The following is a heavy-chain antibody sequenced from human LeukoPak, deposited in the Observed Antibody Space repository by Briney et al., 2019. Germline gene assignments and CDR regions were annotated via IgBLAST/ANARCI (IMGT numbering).Heavy chain of an antibody. CDR1: GYSISSGYY. CDR2: IYYSGST. Sequence: PSETLSLTCTVSGYSISSGYYWGWIRQPPGKGLEWIGSIYYSGSTYYNPSLKSRVTISVDTSKNQFSLKLSSVTAADTAVYYCARLRPLTGYYEGYYYYYYMDVWGKGTTVTISS. J-gene: IGHJ6*03. D-gene: IGHD3-9*01. V-gene: IGHV4-38-2*02. CDR3: ARLRPLTGYYEGYYYYYYMDV.